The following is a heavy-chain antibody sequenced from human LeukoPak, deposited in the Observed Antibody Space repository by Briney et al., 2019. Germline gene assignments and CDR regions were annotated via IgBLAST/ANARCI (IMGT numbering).Heavy chain of an antibody. CDR3: ARLTFGGFLYGMDV. CDR1: GFTFSSYW. CDR2: VKQDGSER. D-gene: IGHD3-16*01. V-gene: IGHV3-7*05. Sequence: GGSLRLSCAASGFTFSSYWMHWVRQAPGKGLEWVANVKQDGSERYYVDSLKGRFTISRDNARNSLHLQMNSLRAEDTAVYYCARLTFGGFLYGMDVWGQGTTVTVSS. J-gene: IGHJ6*02.